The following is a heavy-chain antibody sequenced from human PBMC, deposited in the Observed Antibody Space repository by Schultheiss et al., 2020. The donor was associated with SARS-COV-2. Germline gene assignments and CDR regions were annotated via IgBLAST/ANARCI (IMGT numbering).Heavy chain of an antibody. CDR1: GYTFTSYG. CDR2: ISAYNGDT. D-gene: IGHD5-12*01. CDR3: ATTKIVAIHDI. Sequence: ASVKVSCKASGYTFTSYGISWVRQAPGQGLEWMGWISAYNGDTNYPQKLQGRVTMTTDTSTSTAYMELSSLRSEDTAVYYCATTKIVAIHDIWGQGTMVTVSS. V-gene: IGHV1-18*01. J-gene: IGHJ3*02.